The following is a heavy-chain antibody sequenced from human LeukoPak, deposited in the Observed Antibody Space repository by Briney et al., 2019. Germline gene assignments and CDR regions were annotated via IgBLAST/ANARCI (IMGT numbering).Heavy chain of an antibody. CDR2: ISSDGTNT. V-gene: IGHV3-74*01. CDR1: GFTFSTYW. J-gene: IGHJ5*02. Sequence: GKSLRLSCAASGFTFSTYWMHWVRQAPGRGLVWFSRISSDGTNTGYADSVKGRFTISRDNAKNTVYLQMNSLRAEDTAVYYCVRDGGNYWFDPWGQGTLVTVSS. D-gene: IGHD4-23*01. CDR3: VRDGGNYWFDP.